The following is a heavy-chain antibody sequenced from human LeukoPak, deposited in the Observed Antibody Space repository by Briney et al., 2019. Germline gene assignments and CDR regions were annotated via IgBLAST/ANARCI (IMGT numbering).Heavy chain of an antibody. CDR2: ISGSGGNT. CDR3: AKSPRDGYNFDY. Sequence: GGSLRLSCAASGFTFSSYAMSWVRQAPGKRLEWVSAISGSGGNTYYADSVKGRFTISRDNSKNTLYLQMNSLRAEDTAVYYCAKSPRDGYNFDYWGQGTLVTVSS. D-gene: IGHD5-12*01. CDR1: GFTFSSYA. J-gene: IGHJ4*02. V-gene: IGHV3-23*01.